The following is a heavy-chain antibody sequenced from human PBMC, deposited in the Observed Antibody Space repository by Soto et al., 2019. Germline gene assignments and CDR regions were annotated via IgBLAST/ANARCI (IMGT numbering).Heavy chain of an antibody. V-gene: IGHV3-23*01. CDR1: GFTFTRHD. CDR2: ISGGGGRT. D-gene: IGHD4-17*01. J-gene: IGHJ4*02. Sequence: GGSLRLSCVGSGFTFTRHDMSWARQAPGKGLEWVSGISGGGGRTYYADSVRGRFTISRDNSKNTVYLQMNSLRAEDTAVYYCAKTAPNYGDNSYYLDDWGQGTLVT. CDR3: AKTAPNYGDNSYYLDD.